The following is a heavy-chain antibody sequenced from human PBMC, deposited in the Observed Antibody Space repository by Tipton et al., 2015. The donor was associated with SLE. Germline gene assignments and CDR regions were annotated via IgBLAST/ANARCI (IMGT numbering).Heavy chain of an antibody. J-gene: IGHJ4*02. V-gene: IGHV1-18*01. CDR1: GYTFTSYG. CDR2: ISAYNGNT. Sequence: SGPEVKKPGASVKVSCKASGYTFTSYGISWVRQAPGQGLEWMGWISAYNGNTNYAQKLQGRVTMTTDTSTSTAYMELRSLRSDDTAVYSCARARRGGSGSYTLFDYWGQGTLVTVSS. CDR3: ARARRGGSGSYTLFDY. D-gene: IGHD3-10*01.